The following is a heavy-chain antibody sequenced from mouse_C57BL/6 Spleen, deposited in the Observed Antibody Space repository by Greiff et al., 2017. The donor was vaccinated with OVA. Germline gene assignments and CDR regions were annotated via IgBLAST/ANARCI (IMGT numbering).Heavy chain of an antibody. Sequence: QVQLQQPGTELVKPGASVKLSCKASGYTFTSYWMHWVKQRPGQGLEWIGNINPSNGGTNYNEKFKSKATLTVDKSSITAYMQLSSLTSEDSAVYYCARFRYDYGGGYFDVWGTGTTVTVSS. J-gene: IGHJ1*03. CDR1: GYTFTSYW. CDR3: ARFRYDYGGGYFDV. V-gene: IGHV1-53*01. CDR2: INPSNGGT. D-gene: IGHD2-4*01.